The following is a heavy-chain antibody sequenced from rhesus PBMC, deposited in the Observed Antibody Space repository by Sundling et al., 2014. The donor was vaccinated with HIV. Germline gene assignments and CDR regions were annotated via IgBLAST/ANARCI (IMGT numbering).Heavy chain of an antibody. Sequence: QVQLQESGPGLVKPSETLSLTCTVSGASISSHWWSWIRQSPGKGLEWIGEIHGNSGSTNYDPSLKSRVSISRDTSKNQFSLKLSSVTAADTAVYYCARGWRYSGPLDYWGQGVLVTVSS. CDR2: IHGNSGST. V-gene: IGHV4-80*01. CDR1: GASISSHW. J-gene: IGHJ4*01. CDR3: ARGWRYSGPLDY. D-gene: IGHD5-24*01.